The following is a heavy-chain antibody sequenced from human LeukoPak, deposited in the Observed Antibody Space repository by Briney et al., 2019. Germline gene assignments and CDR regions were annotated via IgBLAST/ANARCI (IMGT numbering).Heavy chain of an antibody. V-gene: IGHV4-31*03. D-gene: IGHD4-23*01. CDR2: IYYSGST. Sequence: SQALSLTCTVSGGSISSGGYYWSWIRQHPGKGLEWIGYIYYSGSTYYNPSLKSRLTISVDTSKNQFSLKLSSVTAADTAVYYCARTTVVAKYFDYWGQGTLVTVSS. J-gene: IGHJ4*02. CDR1: GGSISSGGYY. CDR3: ARTTVVAKYFDY.